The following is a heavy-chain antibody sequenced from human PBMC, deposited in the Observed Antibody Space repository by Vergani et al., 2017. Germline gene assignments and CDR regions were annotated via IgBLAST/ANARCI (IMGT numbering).Heavy chain of an antibody. V-gene: IGHV1-46*01. D-gene: IGHD2-2*01. J-gene: IGHJ6*03. CDR2: INPSGGST. CDR1: GYTFTSYY. CDR3: ARGHIVVVPAAPAPFYYYMDV. Sequence: QVQLVQSGAEVKKPGASVKVSCKASGYTFTSYYMHWVRQAPGQGLEWMGIINPSGGSTSYAQKFQGRVTMTRDTSTRTVYMELSSLRSEDTAVYYCARGHIVVVPAAPAPFYYYMDVWGKGTTVTVSS.